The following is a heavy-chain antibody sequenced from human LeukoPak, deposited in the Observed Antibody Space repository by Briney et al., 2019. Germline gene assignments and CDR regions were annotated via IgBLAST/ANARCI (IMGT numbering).Heavy chain of an antibody. J-gene: IGHJ4*02. D-gene: IGHD6-6*01. V-gene: IGHV3-7*01. CDR2: IKKEDSEK. CDR3: ARGLE. CDR1: GFTFSGYY. Sequence: GGSLRLSCTASGFTFSGYYMSWVRKAPGKGLECVASIKKEDSEKYYVHSVKGRFAISRGNAKNTLYLQVNNLRAEDTAIYYCARGLEWGQGTLVTVSS.